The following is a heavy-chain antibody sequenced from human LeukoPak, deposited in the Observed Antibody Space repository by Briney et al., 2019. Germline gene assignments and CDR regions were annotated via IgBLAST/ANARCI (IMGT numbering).Heavy chain of an antibody. J-gene: IGHJ3*02. CDR3: ARDPHYYDSSGSGDAFDI. D-gene: IGHD3-22*01. CDR1: GFTISSNY. V-gene: IGHV3-53*01. Sequence: GGSLRLSCAASGFTISSNYMSWVRQAPGKGLEWVSVIYSGGSTYYDDSVKGRFTISRDNSKNTLYLQMNSLRVEDTAVYYCARDPHYYDSSGSGDAFDIWGQGTMVTVSS. CDR2: IYSGGST.